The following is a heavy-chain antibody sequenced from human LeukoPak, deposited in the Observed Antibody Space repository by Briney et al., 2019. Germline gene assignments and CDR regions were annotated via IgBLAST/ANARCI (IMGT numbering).Heavy chain of an antibody. CDR2: ISYDGSNK. D-gene: IGHD2-2*01. Sequence: GGSLRLSCAASGFTFSSYAMHWVRQAPGKGLEWVAVISYDGSNKYYADSVKGRFTISRDNSKNTLYLQMNSLRAEDTAVYYCAKGRLGYCSSISCYAFDYWGQGTLVTVSS. V-gene: IGHV3-30-3*01. J-gene: IGHJ4*02. CDR1: GFTFSSYA. CDR3: AKGRLGYCSSISCYAFDY.